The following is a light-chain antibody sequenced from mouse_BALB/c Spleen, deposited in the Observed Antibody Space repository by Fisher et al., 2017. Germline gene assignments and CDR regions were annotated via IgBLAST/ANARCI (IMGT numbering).Light chain of an antibody. J-gene: IGKJ5*01. V-gene: IGKV4-57-1*01. CDR3: QQWSSNPYT. CDR2: STS. Sequence: DIVMTQSPAIMSASPGEKVTMTCRASSSVSSSYLHWYQQKSGASPKLWIYSTSNLASGVPARFSGSGSGTSYSLTISRMEAEDAATYYCQQWSSNPYTFGAGTKLELK. CDR1: SSVSSSY.